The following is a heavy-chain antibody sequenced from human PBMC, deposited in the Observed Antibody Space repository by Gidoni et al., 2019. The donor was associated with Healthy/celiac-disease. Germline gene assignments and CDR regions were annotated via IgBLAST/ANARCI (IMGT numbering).Heavy chain of an antibody. D-gene: IGHD3-10*01. J-gene: IGHJ4*02. CDR3: ARGHTMVRGVISPLFDY. Sequence: QVQLVESGGGVVQPGRSLRLSCAASGFTFSSYAMHWVRQAPGKGLEWVAVISYDGSNKYYADSVKGRFTISRDNSKNTLYLQMNSLRAEDTAVYYCARGHTMVRGVISPLFDYWGQGTLVTVSS. CDR2: ISYDGSNK. CDR1: GFTFSSYA. V-gene: IGHV3-30-3*01.